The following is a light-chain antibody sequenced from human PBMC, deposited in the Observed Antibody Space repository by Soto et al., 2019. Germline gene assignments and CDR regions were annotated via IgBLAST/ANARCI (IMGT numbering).Light chain of an antibody. V-gene: IGLV2-14*03. Sequence: ALTQPASVSGSPGQSITISCTGTSSDVGGYHYVSWYQHHPGKAPKLMIYDVSNRPSGVSNRFSGSKSGNTASLTISGLQAEDEADYYCTSYTITSTYVFGTGTKVTVL. CDR2: DVS. CDR3: TSYTITSTYV. J-gene: IGLJ1*01. CDR1: SSDVGGYHY.